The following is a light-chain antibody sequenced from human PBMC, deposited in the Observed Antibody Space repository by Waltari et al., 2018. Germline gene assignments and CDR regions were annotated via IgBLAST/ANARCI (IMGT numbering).Light chain of an antibody. CDR3: QAWDSTAVV. CDR2: EDT. V-gene: IGLV3-1*01. CDR1: KLGDKY. J-gene: IGLJ3*02. Sequence: SYELTQPPSVSVSPGQTARLTCPGDKLGDKYVSWYQQKPGQSPVLVIYEDTKRPSGIPERFSGSNSGDTATLTISGTQAMDEADYYCQAWDSTAVVFGGGTKLTVL.